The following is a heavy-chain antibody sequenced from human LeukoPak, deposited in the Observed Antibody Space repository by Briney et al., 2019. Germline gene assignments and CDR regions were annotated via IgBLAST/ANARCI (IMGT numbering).Heavy chain of an antibody. CDR2: IYYSGST. Sequence: PSETLSLTCTVSGGSINSGGYYWNWIRQHPGKGLEWIGYIYYSGSTHYNPSLKSRVTILVDTSKNQFSLKLSSVNAADTAVYYCAREYSSSINWFDPWGQGTLVTVYS. D-gene: IGHD6-6*01. CDR3: AREYSSSINWFDP. V-gene: IGHV4-31*03. J-gene: IGHJ5*02. CDR1: GGSINSGGYY.